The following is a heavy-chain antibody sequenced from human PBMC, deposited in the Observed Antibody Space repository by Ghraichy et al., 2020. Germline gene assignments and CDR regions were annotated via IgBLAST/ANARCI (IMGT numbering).Heavy chain of an antibody. CDR1: AGSVSSGSFH. V-gene: IGHV4-61*01. CDR2: VYYTGST. D-gene: IGHD1-26*01. J-gene: IGHJ4*02. CDR3: AGAQDFVGATTLDY. Sequence: SETLSLTCTVSAGSVSSGSFHWSWIRQPPGKGLEWIGYVYYTGSTDYNPSLKSRVTISLDTSKNQFSLNLTSVTAADTALYYCAGAQDFVGATTLDYWGQGTLVTVSS.